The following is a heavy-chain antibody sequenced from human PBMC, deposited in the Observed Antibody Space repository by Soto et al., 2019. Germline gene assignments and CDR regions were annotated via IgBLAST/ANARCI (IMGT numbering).Heavy chain of an antibody. D-gene: IGHD4-4*01. V-gene: IGHV4-31*03. CDR1: GGSISSGGYY. Sequence: SETLSLTCTVSGGSISSGGYYWSWIRQHPGKGLEWIGYIYYSGSTYYNPSLKSRVTISVDTSKNQFSLKLSSVTAADTAVYYCARDPVLGDYSKYWYFDLWGRGTLVTVSS. CDR3: ARDPVLGDYSKYWYFDL. CDR2: IYYSGST. J-gene: IGHJ2*01.